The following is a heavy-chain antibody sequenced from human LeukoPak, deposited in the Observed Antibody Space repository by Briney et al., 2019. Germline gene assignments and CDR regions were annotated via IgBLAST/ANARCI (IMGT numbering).Heavy chain of an antibody. V-gene: IGHV4-39*07. CDR1: GASISSDSNY. D-gene: IGHD3-3*02. Sequence: SETLSLTCTVSGASISSDSNYWAWVRQPPGKGLQWVGSIYHTGSTFYNPSLMSRVSISIDSSKNQFSLKLSSVTVADTALYYCARDISISWFYSWGQGTLVSVSS. CDR3: ARDISISWFYS. J-gene: IGHJ5*01. CDR2: IYHTGST.